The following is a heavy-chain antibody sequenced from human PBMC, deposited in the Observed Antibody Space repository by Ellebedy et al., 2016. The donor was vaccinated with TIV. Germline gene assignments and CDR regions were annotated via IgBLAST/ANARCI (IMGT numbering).Heavy chain of an antibody. J-gene: IGHJ6*02. D-gene: IGHD3-9*01. V-gene: IGHV3-23*01. Sequence: GGSLRLSCAASGFTFSSYAMSWVRQAPGKGLEWVSAISGSGGSTYYADSGKGRFTISRDNSMDTLYLQMNRLGVGDTAVYYCAKLGFDILTGSGGMDVWGQGTTVTVSS. CDR1: GFTFSSYA. CDR2: ISGSGGST. CDR3: AKLGFDILTGSGGMDV.